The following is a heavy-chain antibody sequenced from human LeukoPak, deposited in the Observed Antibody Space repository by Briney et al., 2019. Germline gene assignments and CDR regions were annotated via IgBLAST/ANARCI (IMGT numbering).Heavy chain of an antibody. CDR1: GYSISNTHY. D-gene: IGHD3-22*01. CDR2: IYNSGST. CDR3: ARNSSGIHFDY. J-gene: IGHJ4*02. Sequence: SGTLSLTCAVSGYSISNTHYWGWIRQPPGKGLEWIGSIYNSGSTHYNPSLKSRVTISVDTSMNQFSLKLSSVTAADTAVYYCARNSSGIHFDYWGRGTLVTVSS. V-gene: IGHV4-38-2*01.